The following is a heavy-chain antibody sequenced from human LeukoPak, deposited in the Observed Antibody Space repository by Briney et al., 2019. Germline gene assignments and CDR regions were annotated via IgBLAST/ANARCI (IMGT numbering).Heavy chain of an antibody. V-gene: IGHV3-23*01. D-gene: IGHD3-3*02. CDR3: ARDPGRAIYPIIYFDF. Sequence: GGSLRLSCAASGFTFSDYAMSWVRQAPGKGLQLVSRISGSGGNTYYADSVKGRFTISRDNSKNTLYLQLNSLSAEDTAVYFCARDPGRAIYPIIYFDFWGQGTLVTVSP. CDR1: GFTFSDYA. CDR2: ISGSGGNT. J-gene: IGHJ4*02.